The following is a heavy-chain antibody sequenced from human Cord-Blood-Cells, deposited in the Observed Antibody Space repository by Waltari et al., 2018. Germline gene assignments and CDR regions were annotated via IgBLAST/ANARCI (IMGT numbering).Heavy chain of an antibody. Sequence: QVQLVQSGAEVKKPGASVKVSCKASGYTFTMYDINWVRQATGQGLEWMGWMNPNSGNTGYAQKFQGRVTMTRNTSISTAYMELSSLRSEDTAVYYCARVVAMVRGVINWFDPWGQGTLVTVSS. V-gene: IGHV1-8*01. CDR2: MNPNSGNT. CDR1: GYTFTMYD. CDR3: ARVVAMVRGVINWFDP. D-gene: IGHD3-10*01. J-gene: IGHJ5*02.